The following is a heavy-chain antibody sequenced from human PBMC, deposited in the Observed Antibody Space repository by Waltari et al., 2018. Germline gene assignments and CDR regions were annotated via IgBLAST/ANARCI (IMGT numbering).Heavy chain of an antibody. D-gene: IGHD1-20*01. CDR1: GYSISSGYY. J-gene: IGHJ4*02. CDR2: IYHSGST. V-gene: IGHV4-38-2*02. CDR3: ARDRGTITGTGCFDY. Sequence: QVQLQESGPGLVKPSETLSLTCAVSGYSISSGYYWGWIRQPPGKGLEWIGSIYHSGSTYSNPSLKSRVTISVDTSKNQSSLKLSSVTAADTAVYYCARDRGTITGTGCFDYWGQGTLVTVSS.